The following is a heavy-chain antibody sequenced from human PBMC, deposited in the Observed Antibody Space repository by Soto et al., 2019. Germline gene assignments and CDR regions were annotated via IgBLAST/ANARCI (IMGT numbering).Heavy chain of an antibody. V-gene: IGHV3-30*18. CDR2: ISYDGGNK. CDR3: VKGSGRYYYIVMDV. CDR1: AFTFNSYA. J-gene: IGHJ6*02. Sequence: QVQLVESGGGVVQPGTSLRLSCAASAFTFNSYAMYWVRQAPGKGLEWVAVISYDGGNKYYADSVKGRFTISRDNSKSTLYLQMNSLRPEDTAVYYCVKGSGRYYYIVMDVWGQGTTVTVSS. D-gene: IGHD1-1*01.